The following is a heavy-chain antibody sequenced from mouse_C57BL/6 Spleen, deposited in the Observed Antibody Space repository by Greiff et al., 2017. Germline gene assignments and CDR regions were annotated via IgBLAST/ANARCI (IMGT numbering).Heavy chain of an antibody. CDR1: GYTFTDYY. J-gene: IGHJ1*03. Sequence: VQLQQSGPELVKPGASVKISCKASGYTFTDYYMNWVKQSHGKSLEWIGDINPNNGGTSYNQKFKGKATLTVDKSSSTAYMELRSLTSEDSAVYYCARRGYFAVWGTGTPVTVSA. CDR2: INPNNGGT. V-gene: IGHV1-26*01. CDR3: ARRGYFAV.